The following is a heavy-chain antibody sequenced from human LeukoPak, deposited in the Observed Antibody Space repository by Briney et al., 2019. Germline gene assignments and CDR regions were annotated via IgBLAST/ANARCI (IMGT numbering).Heavy chain of an antibody. D-gene: IGHD3-10*01. CDR2: IYYSGST. Sequence: SETLSLTCTVSGGSISSGSSSSNYWGWIRQPPGKGLEWIGNIYYSGSTYYNPSLKSRVTISVDTSKNQFSLKLTSVTAADTAVYYCARGVLLWFGESSQPATRGYFQHWGQGTLVTVSS. CDR1: GGSISSGSSSSNY. V-gene: IGHV4-39*07. CDR3: ARGVLLWFGESSQPATRGYFQH. J-gene: IGHJ1*01.